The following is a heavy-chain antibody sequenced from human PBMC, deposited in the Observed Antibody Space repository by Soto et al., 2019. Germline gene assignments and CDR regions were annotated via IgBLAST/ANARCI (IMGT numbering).Heavy chain of an antibody. CDR2: IYSGGNT. Sequence: EVQLVETGGGLIQPGGSLRLSCTASGFTVSSNYMTWVRQAPGKGLEWVSVIYSGGNTYYEDAVKGRCTSSRDKSKNTPYLQMTRLRAAHTAVYYCAGATGRYWGQGTLVTVSS. J-gene: IGHJ4*02. V-gene: IGHV3-53*02. CDR3: AGATGRY. D-gene: IGHD1-1*01. CDR1: GFTVSSNY.